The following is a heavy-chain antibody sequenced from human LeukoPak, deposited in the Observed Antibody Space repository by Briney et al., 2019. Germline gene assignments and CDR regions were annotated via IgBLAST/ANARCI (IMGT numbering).Heavy chain of an antibody. CDR2: IYYSGST. CDR3: ARTVGGWRSEYYYYYYGMDV. CDR1: GGSISSYY. V-gene: IGHV4-59*08. Sequence: SETLSLTCTVSGGSISSYYWSWIRQPPGKGLEWIGYIYYSGSTNYNPSLRSRVTISVDTSKNQFSLKLSSVTAADTAVYYCARTVGGWRSEYYYYYYGMDVWGQGTTVTVSS. J-gene: IGHJ6*02. D-gene: IGHD3-16*01.